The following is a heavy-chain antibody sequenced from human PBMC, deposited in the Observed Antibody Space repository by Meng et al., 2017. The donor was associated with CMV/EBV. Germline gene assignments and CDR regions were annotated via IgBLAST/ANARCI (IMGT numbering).Heavy chain of an antibody. V-gene: IGHV3-33*06. D-gene: IGHD3-22*01. CDR3: AKDNSSYDSSGYLDY. Sequence: GESLKISCAASGFTFSSYGMHWVRQAPGKGLEWVAVIWYDGSNKYYADSVKGRFTISRDNSKNTLYLQMNSLRAEDTAVYYCAKDNSSYDSSGYLDYWGQGTLVTVSS. J-gene: IGHJ4*02. CDR2: IWYDGSNK. CDR1: GFTFSSYG.